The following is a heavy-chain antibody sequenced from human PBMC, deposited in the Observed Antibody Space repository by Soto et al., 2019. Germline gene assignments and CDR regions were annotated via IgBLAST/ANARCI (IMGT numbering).Heavy chain of an antibody. CDR1: GFSFSTYA. CDR2: IGGDTSYT. CDR3: AKEVTPLSDYVWGTPGIGYFDY. D-gene: IGHD3-16*01. J-gene: IGHJ4*02. Sequence: GGSLRLSCTASGFSFSTYAVTLVRQAPGKGLEWVSSIGGDTSYTYYADSVKGRFTISRDNSKNTLYLQMNSLRAEDTAVYYCAKEVTPLSDYVWGTPGIGYFDYWGQGTLVTVSS. V-gene: IGHV3-23*01.